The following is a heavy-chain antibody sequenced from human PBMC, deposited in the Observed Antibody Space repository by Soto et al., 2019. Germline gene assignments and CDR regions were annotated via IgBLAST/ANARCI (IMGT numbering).Heavy chain of an antibody. CDR2: ISSSGSTI. CDR3: AGPGIAVARAKFMTAFDI. D-gene: IGHD6-19*01. CDR1: GFTFSDYY. J-gene: IGHJ3*02. V-gene: IGHV3-11*01. Sequence: GGSLRLSCAASGFTFSDYYMSWIHQAPGKGLEWVSYISSSGSTIYYADSVKGRFTISRDNAKNSLYLQMNSLRAEDTAVYYCAGPGIAVARAKFMTAFDIWGQGTMVTVSS.